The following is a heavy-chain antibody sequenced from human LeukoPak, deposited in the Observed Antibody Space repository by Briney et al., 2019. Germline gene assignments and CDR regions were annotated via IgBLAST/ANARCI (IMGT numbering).Heavy chain of an antibody. CDR2: ISFDGNDK. Sequence: GGSLRLSCAASGFTFNRHTMHWVRQAPGKGLEGVAAISFDGNDKYYADSVKGRFTISRDSSKNTLYLQMDSLRPEDTAVYYCGAGYTWVDHWGQGTLVTVSS. V-gene: IGHV3-30-3*01. D-gene: IGHD5-12*01. J-gene: IGHJ4*02. CDR3: GAGYTWVDH. CDR1: GFTFNRHT.